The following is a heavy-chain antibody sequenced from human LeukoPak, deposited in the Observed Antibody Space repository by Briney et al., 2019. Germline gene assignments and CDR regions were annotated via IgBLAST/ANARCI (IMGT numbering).Heavy chain of an antibody. CDR1: GGTFSSYA. J-gene: IGHJ4*02. D-gene: IGHD3-22*01. Sequence: SVKVSCKASGGTFSSYAISWVRQAPGQGLEWMGGITPIFGTANYAQKFQGRVTITTDESTSTAYMELSSLRSEDTAVYYCAREEPNDSGVYYFDYWGQGTLVTVSS. V-gene: IGHV1-69*05. CDR2: ITPIFGTA. CDR3: AREEPNDSGVYYFDY.